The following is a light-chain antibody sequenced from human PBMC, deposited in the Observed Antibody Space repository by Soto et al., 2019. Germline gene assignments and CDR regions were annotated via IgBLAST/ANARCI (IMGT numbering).Light chain of an antibody. J-gene: IGKJ2*01. CDR3: QHYGSSPPNT. Sequence: ELVLTQSPGTLSLSPGERATLSCRASQSVKSSYLAWYQQKPGQAPRLLIYGASSRATGIPDRFSGSGSGTDFTLIISRLEPEDFAVYYCQHYGSSPPNTFCQGTKLEIK. V-gene: IGKV3-20*01. CDR2: GAS. CDR1: QSVKSSY.